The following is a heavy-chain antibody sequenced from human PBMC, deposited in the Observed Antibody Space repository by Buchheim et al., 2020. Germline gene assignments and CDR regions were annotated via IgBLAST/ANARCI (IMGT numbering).Heavy chain of an antibody. CDR3: ARDLSIAVAYPYYFDY. Sequence: EVQLVESGGGLGQPGGSLRLSCAASGFTFSSYWMSWVRQAPGKGLEWVANIKQDGSEKYYVDSVKGRFTISRDNAKNSLYLQMNSLRAEDTAVYYCARDLSIAVAYPYYFDYWGQGTL. V-gene: IGHV3-7*01. CDR2: IKQDGSEK. J-gene: IGHJ4*02. CDR1: GFTFSSYW. D-gene: IGHD6-19*01.